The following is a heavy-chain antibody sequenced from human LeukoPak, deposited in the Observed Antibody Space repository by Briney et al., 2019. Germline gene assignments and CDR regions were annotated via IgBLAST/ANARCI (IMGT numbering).Heavy chain of an antibody. D-gene: IGHD3-16*01. CDR2: TSGSGGST. V-gene: IGHV3-23*01. J-gene: IGHJ4*02. CDR1: RFAFSSYA. Sequence: GGSLRLSCAASRFAFSSYAMSWVRQAPGKGLEWVSATSGSGGSTYYADSVKGRFTISRDNSKNTLYLQMNSLRAEDTAVYYCAKPVLHDYVWGEFLHWGQGTLVTVSS. CDR3: AKPVLHDYVWGEFLH.